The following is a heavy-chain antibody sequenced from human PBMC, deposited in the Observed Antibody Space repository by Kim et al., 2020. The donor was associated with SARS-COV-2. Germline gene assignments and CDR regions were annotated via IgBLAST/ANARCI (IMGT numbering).Heavy chain of an antibody. V-gene: IGHV1-8*01. D-gene: IGHD3-10*01. CDR2: NT. CDR3: ARLFRNNFDY. J-gene: IGHJ4*02. Sequence: NTGYARKFQGRVTLTKNTVINTAYMELSGLSPDDTAVYYCARLFRNNFDYWGQGTLVTVSS.